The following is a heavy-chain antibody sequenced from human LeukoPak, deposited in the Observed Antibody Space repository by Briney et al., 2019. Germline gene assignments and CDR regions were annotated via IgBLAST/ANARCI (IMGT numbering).Heavy chain of an antibody. CDR2: ISAYNGDT. D-gene: IGHD5-24*01. Sequence: GASVKVSCKTSGYTFTNYGVTWVRQAPGQGLEWMGWISAYNGDTKHAQNFQGRVTMTTDTPTSTGYMELRSLTSDDPAIYYCGRVDMAESKDYWGQPTMVTVSS. CDR3: GRVDMAESKDY. V-gene: IGHV1-18*01. CDR1: GYTFTNYG. J-gene: IGHJ4*02.